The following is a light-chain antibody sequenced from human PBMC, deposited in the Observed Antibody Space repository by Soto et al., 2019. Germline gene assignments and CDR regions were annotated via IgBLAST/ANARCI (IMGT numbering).Light chain of an antibody. Sequence: DIVMTQSPDSLAVSLGERATINCKSSQSVLYSSNNKNYLAWYQQKPGQPPKLLIYWAATRESGIPDRFSGSGSGTDFTPANSSLQAEDVAVYYCQQYYTTLWKFGQGTKVQVK. CDR2: WAA. CDR3: QQYYTTLWK. V-gene: IGKV4-1*01. CDR1: QSVLYSSNNKNY. J-gene: IGKJ1*01.